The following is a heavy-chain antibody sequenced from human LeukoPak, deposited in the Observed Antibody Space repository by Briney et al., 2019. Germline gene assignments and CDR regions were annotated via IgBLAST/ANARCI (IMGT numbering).Heavy chain of an antibody. V-gene: IGHV4-34*01. D-gene: IGHD2-15*01. J-gene: IGHJ4*02. CDR3: ARGYIVVVVAATDSFYDY. Sequence: SETLSLTCAVYGGSFSGYYWSWIRQPPGKGLEWIGEINHSGSTNYNPSLKGRVTISVDTSKNQFSLKLSSVPAADTAVYYCARGYIVVVVAATDSFYDYWGQGTLVTVSS. CDR2: INHSGST. CDR1: GGSFSGYY.